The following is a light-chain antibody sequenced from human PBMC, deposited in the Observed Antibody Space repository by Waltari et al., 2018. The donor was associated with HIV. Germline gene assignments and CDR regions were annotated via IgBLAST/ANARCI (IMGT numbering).Light chain of an antibody. J-gene: IGLJ1*01. Sequence: QSALTQPASVSGFPGQSTTISCPGSSSDVGSYNYVPWYQQHPGKTPKLVIYDVSKRPAGVSNRFSGSKSGNTASLTISGLQAEDEADYYCCSYAGSNTYLFGTGTEVTVL. V-gene: IGLV2-23*02. CDR1: SSDVGSYNY. CDR2: DVS. CDR3: CSYAGSNTYL.